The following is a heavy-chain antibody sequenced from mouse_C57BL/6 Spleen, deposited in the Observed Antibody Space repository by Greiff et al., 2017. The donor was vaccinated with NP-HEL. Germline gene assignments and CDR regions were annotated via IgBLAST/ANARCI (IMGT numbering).Heavy chain of an antibody. J-gene: IGHJ2*01. V-gene: IGHV1-78*01. Sequence: QVQLKQSDAELVKPGASVKISCKVSGYTFTDHTIHWMKQRPEQGLEWIGYIYPRDGSTKYNEKFKGKATLTADKSSSTAYMQLSSLTSEDAAVYFCGRSVYYGSSYPYYFDYWGQGTTLTVSS. CDR2: IYPRDGST. CDR1: GYTFTDHT. CDR3: GRSVYYGSSYPYYFDY. D-gene: IGHD1-1*01.